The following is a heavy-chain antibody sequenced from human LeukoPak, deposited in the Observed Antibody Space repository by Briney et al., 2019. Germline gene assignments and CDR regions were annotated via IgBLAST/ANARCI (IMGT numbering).Heavy chain of an antibody. V-gene: IGHV1-2*02. CDR2: INPNSGGT. D-gene: IGHD5-12*01. CDR3: ASPNSGYDPGGY. CDR1: GGTFSSYA. Sequence: GASVKVSCKASGGTFSSYAISWVRQAPGQGLEWMGWINPNSGGTNYAQKFQGRVTMTRDTSISTAYMELSRLRSDDTAVYYCASPNSGYDPGGYWGQGTLVTVSS. J-gene: IGHJ4*02.